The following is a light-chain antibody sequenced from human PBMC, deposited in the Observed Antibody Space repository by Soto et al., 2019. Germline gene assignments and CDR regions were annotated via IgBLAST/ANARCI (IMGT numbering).Light chain of an antibody. V-gene: IGKV1-39*01. J-gene: IGKJ3*01. Sequence: DIQMTQSPSSLSASVGDRVTIACRASQTISSYLNWYQHKPGKAPKLLIYAASTLHTGVPSRFSGSGSGTDFTLTISSLQPEDFATYYCQQSSSIPLTFGPGTQVDFK. CDR3: QQSSSIPLT. CDR2: AAS. CDR1: QTISSY.